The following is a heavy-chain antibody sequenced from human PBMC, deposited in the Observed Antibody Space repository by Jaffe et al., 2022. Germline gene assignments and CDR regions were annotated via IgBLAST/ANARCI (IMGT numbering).Heavy chain of an antibody. CDR1: GGSFSGYY. Sequence: QVQLQQWGAGLLKPSETLSLTCAVYGGSFSGYYWSWIRQPPGKGLEWIGEINHSGSTNYNPSLKSRVTISVDTSKNQFSLKLSSVTAADTAVYYCARGTLVPFWSGMGYFDYWGQGTLVTVSS. CDR3: ARGTLVPFWSGMGYFDY. V-gene: IGHV4-34*01. CDR2: INHSGST. D-gene: IGHD3-3*01. J-gene: IGHJ4*02.